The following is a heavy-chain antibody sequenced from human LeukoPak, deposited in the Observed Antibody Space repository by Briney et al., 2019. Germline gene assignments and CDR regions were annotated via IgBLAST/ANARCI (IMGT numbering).Heavy chain of an antibody. V-gene: IGHV1-69*06. D-gene: IGHD3-16*01. CDR3: ARVGIPGDDY. Sequence: SVNLSCKASGATFSINTISWVRHAPGQGLEWMGGIIPTFGTANYAHKFQGRVTITADKSTSTAYVELSRLRPEDTAVYYCARVGIPGDDYWGQGTLVTVSS. CDR2: IIPTFGTA. CDR1: GATFSINT. J-gene: IGHJ4*02.